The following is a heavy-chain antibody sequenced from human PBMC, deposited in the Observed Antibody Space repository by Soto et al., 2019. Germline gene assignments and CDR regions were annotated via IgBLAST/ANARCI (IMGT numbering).Heavy chain of an antibody. V-gene: IGHV4-59*08. CDR2: IYYSGST. J-gene: IGHJ5*02. Sequence: SAPLTDGCTVLDGTSIIIDCLWMRPPPWQGLEWIGYIYYSGSTNYNPSLKSRVTISVDTSKNQFSLKLSSVTAADTAVYYCARGATGGWFDPWGQGTLVTVAS. CDR1: DGTSIIID. D-gene: IGHD5-12*01. CDR3: ARGATGGWFDP.